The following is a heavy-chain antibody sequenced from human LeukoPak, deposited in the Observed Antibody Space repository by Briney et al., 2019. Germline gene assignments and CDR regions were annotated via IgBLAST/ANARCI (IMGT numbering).Heavy chain of an antibody. Sequence: GGSLRLSCAASGFTFSSYAMSWVRQAPGKGLEWVSAISGSGGSTYYADSVKGRFTISRDNSKNTLYLQMNSLRAEDTAVYYCVKGERTNSIVVVVAAIGLLDYWGQGTLLTVSS. CDR3: VKGERTNSIVVVVAAIGLLDY. CDR1: GFTFSSYA. CDR2: ISGSGGST. V-gene: IGHV3-23*01. J-gene: IGHJ4*02. D-gene: IGHD2-15*01.